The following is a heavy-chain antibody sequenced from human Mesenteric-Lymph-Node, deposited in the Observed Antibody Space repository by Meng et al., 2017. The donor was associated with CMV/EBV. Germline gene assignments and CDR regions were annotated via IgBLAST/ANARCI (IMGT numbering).Heavy chain of an antibody. CDR3: ARGGPEWELLGEYFQH. CDR2: INPSGGST. D-gene: IGHD1-26*01. J-gene: IGHJ1*01. CDR1: GYTFTSYY. Sequence: ASVKVSCKASGYTFTSYYMHWVRQAPGQGLEWMGIINPSGGSTSYAQKFQGRVTMTRDTSTSTVYMELSSLRSEDTAVYYCARGGPEWELLGEYFQHWGQGTLVTVSS. V-gene: IGHV1-46*01.